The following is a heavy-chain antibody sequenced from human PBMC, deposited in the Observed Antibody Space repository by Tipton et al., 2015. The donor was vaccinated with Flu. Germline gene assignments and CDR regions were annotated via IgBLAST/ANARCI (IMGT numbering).Heavy chain of an antibody. Sequence: GSLRLSCKGNRLTFRSYAMSWVRQAPGKVLQWVSGISVTAGGTYYADSVKGRFTISRDSSKNTLYLQMNSLRPVDTAVYYCTNAGGHIYSGYPYYFYAMDVRGKGTTVSVAS. V-gene: IGHV3-23*01. J-gene: IGHJ6*04. CDR3: TNAGGHIYSGYPYYFYAMDV. CDR1: RLTFRSYA. D-gene: IGHD5-12*01. CDR2: ISVTAGGT.